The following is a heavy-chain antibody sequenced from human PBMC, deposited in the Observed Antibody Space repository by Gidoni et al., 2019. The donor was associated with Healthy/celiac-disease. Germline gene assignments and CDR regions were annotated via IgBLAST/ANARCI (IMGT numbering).Heavy chain of an antibody. Sequence: QVQLVESGGGVVQPGRSLRLSCAASGFTFSSYGMHWVRQAPGKGLEWVAVIWYDGSNKYYADSVKGRFTISRDNSKNTLYLQMNSLRAEDTAVYYCARGSDYYDSSGRSFNFDYWGQGTLVTVSS. CDR1: GFTFSSYG. CDR3: ARGSDYYDSSGRSFNFDY. V-gene: IGHV3-33*01. CDR2: IWYDGSNK. J-gene: IGHJ4*02. D-gene: IGHD3-22*01.